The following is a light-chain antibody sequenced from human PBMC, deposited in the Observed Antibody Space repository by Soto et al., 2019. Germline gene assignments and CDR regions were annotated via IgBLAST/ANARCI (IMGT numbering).Light chain of an antibody. Sequence: DIQMTQSPSSVSASLGDTVTITCRASQDINVYLNWYQQKPGEVPKLLIYSVSTLHSGVPSRFTGSGSETDFTLTIRSLQPEDFATYYCQHAYVAPYSFGQGPKVDI. CDR3: QHAYVAPYS. J-gene: IGKJ2*03. CDR1: QDINVY. V-gene: IGKV1-39*01. CDR2: SVS.